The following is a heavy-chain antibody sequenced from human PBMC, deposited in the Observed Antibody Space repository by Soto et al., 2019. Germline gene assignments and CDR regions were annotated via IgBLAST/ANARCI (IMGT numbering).Heavy chain of an antibody. D-gene: IGHD6-19*01. Sequence: PSETLSLTCIVSGGSISCSYWSWIRQSPGKGLEWLGYVYYTGSTNYSPSLRSRVSISVDTSKNEFSLRLGSVTAADTAVYFCARSVAVPGAHIDYWGQGTQVTVSS. CDR1: GGSISCSY. CDR3: ARSVAVPGAHIDY. V-gene: IGHV4-59*01. CDR2: VYYTGST. J-gene: IGHJ4*02.